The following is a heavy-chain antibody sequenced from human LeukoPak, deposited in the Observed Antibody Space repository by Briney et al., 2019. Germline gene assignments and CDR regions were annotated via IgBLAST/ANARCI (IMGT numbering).Heavy chain of an antibody. CDR3: AREEVRYFDWLEHFDY. CDR2: INPNSGGT. J-gene: IGHJ4*02. CDR1: GYTFTVYY. V-gene: IGHV1-2*02. D-gene: IGHD3-9*01. Sequence: RASVTVSCTASGYTFTVYYMHWVRQAPGQGLEWMGWINPNSGGTNYAQKFQGRVTMTRDTSISTAYTELSRLRSDDTAVYYCAREEVRYFDWLEHFDYWGQGTLVTVSS.